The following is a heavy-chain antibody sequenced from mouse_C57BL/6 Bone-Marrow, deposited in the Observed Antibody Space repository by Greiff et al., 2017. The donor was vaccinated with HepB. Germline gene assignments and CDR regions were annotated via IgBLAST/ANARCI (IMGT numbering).Heavy chain of an antibody. CDR2: ISNGGGST. Sequence: DVHLVESGGGLVQPGGSLKLSCAASGFTFSDYYMYWVRQTPEKRLEWVAYISNGGGSTYYPDTVKGRFTISRDNAKNTLYLQMSRLKSEDTAMYYCARQGITTVVGDYYAMDYWGQGTSVTVSS. CDR3: ARQGITTVVGDYYAMDY. CDR1: GFTFSDYY. V-gene: IGHV5-12*01. J-gene: IGHJ4*01. D-gene: IGHD1-1*01.